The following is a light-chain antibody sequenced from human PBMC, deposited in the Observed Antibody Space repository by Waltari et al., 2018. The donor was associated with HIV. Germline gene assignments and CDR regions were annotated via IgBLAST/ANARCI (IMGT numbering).Light chain of an antibody. CDR3: QQYYRSPRT. CDR2: AAS. Sequence: DIQMTQSPSSLSASVADRVTITCRASQGISNSLAWYQQKPGKAPKLLLYAASRLESGVPSRVSGSGAGADYTITISSLQPEDFATYICQQYYRSPRTFGQGTKVEIK. CDR1: QGISNS. J-gene: IGKJ1*01. V-gene: IGKV1-NL1*01.